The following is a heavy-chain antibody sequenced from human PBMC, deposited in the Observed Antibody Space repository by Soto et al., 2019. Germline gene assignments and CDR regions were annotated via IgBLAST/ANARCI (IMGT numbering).Heavy chain of an antibody. CDR3: AKVSLGATPFTDYYYYGLDV. V-gene: IGHV3-23*01. J-gene: IGHJ6*02. Sequence: GCLRFACPASWYTVITYAMYCVRQALGQGLGWVSAISGGGGSTYYADSVKGRVTISRDNSKNTLYLQMNSLRAEDTAVYYCAKVSLGATPFTDYYYYGLDVWGQGTTVTVSS. D-gene: IGHD1-26*01. CDR2: ISGGGGST. CDR1: WYTVITYA.